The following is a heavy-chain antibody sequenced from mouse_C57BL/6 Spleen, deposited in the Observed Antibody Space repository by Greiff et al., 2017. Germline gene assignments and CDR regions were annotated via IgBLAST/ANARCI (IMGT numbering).Heavy chain of an antibody. V-gene: IGHV1-85*01. CDR1: GYTFTSYD. D-gene: IGHD1-1*01. CDR2: IYPRDGST. J-gene: IGHJ2*01. Sequence: QVQLQQSGPELVKPGASVKLSCKASGYTFTSYDINWVKQRPGQGLEWIGWIYPRDGSTKYNEKFKGKATLTVDTSSSPAYMELHSLSSEDSAVYFFACAPTRLLRYFDYWGQGTTLTVSS. CDR3: ACAPTRLLRYFDY.